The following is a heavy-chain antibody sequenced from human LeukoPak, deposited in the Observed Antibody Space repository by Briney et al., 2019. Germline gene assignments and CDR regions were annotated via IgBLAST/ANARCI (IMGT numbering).Heavy chain of an antibody. CDR3: ARDLWYDY. CDR1: GSTFSSYG. J-gene: IGHJ4*02. V-gene: IGHV3-33*01. D-gene: IGHD3-10*01. CDR2: IWYDGSNK. Sequence: GGSLRLSCAASGSTFSSYGMHWVRQAPGKGLEGVAVIWYDGSNKYYADFVKGRFTISRDNSKNTLYLQMNSLRAEDTAVYYCARDLWYDYWGQGTLVTVSS.